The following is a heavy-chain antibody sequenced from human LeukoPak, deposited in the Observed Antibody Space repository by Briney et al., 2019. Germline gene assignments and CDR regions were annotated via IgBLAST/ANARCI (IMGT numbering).Heavy chain of an antibody. J-gene: IGHJ4*02. CDR3: ARVAKERVGGVYYFDY. CDR2: IGTAGDT. CDR1: GFTFSDYD. D-gene: IGHD1-1*01. V-gene: IGHV3-13*01. Sequence: GGSLRLSCAASGFTFSDYDMHWVRQATGKGLEWLSAIGTAGDTYYPGSVKGRFTTSRENAKNSLYLQMKSVRAGDTAVYYCARVAKERVGGVYYFDYWGQGTLVTVSS.